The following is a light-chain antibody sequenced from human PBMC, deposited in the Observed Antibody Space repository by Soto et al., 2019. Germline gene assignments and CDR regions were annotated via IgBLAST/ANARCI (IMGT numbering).Light chain of an antibody. J-gene: IGLJ3*02. CDR1: NSNIGASYD. V-gene: IGLV1-40*01. CDR3: QSFDNLLSGRV. CDR2: TNT. Sequence: QSVLTQPPSVSGAPGQRVTISCTGSNSNIGASYDVHWYRQLPGTAPKFLISTNTNRPSGVPDRFSASKSGISASLAITGLQAEDEADYYCQSFDNLLSGRVFGGGTKLTVL.